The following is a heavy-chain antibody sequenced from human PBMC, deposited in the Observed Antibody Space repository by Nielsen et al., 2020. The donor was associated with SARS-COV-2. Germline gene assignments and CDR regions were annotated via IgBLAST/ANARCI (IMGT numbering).Heavy chain of an antibody. V-gene: IGHV4-34*01. J-gene: IGHJ6*03. Sequence: SETLSLTCAVYGVSLRHYYWNWVRRSPWQGLEWIGGIDDSGTTNYNPSLASRLSISMDTSRSQISLKLHSVTAADTAVFYCTRGRDMDIWGKGTSVTVSS. CDR3: TRGRDMDI. CDR2: IDDSGTT. CDR1: GVSLRHYY.